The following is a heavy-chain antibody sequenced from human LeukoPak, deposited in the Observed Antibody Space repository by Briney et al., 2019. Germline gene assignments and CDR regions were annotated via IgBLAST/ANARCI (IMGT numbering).Heavy chain of an antibody. D-gene: IGHD6-25*01. J-gene: IGHJ5*02. CDR3: ARIISANWFDP. CDR1: SDSISSSNW. CDR2: IYHSGST. V-gene: IGHV4-4*02. Sequence: SETLSLTCAVSSDSISSSNWWSWVRQPPGKGLEWIGEIYHSGSTNHNPSLKSRVTISVDKSKNQFSLKLSSVTAADTAVYYCARIISANWFDPWGQGTLVTVSS.